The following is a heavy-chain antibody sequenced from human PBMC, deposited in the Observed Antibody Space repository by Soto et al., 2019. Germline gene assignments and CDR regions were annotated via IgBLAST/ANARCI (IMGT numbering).Heavy chain of an antibody. CDR1: GGTFSSYA. CDR2: IIPIFGTA. D-gene: IGHD5-12*01. CDR3: ARGLGGYSGYGLDY. V-gene: IGHV1-69*13. J-gene: IGHJ4*02. Sequence: WASVKVSCKASGGTFSSYAISWVRQAPGQGLEWMGGIIPIFGTANYAQKFQGRVTITADESTSTAYMELSSLRSEDTAVYYCARGLGGYSGYGLDYWGQGTLVTVSS.